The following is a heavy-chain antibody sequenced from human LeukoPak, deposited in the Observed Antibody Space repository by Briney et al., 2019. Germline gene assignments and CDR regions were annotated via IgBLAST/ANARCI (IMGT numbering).Heavy chain of an antibody. CDR3: AQTYYYDSRNSYYFDY. Sequence: KESGPALVKPTQTLTLTCTFSGFSLSTRGMRVSWIRQPPGKALEWLSRIDWDDDKFYSTSLKTRLTISKDTSKNHVVLTMTNMDPVDTATYYCAQTYYYDSRNSYYFDYWGQGTLVTVSS. CDR1: GFSLSTRGMR. D-gene: IGHD3-22*01. J-gene: IGHJ4*02. CDR2: IDWDDDK. V-gene: IGHV2-70*04.